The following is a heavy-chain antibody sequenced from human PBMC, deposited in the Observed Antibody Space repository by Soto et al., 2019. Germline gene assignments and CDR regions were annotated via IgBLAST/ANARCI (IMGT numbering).Heavy chain of an antibody. V-gene: IGHV4-34*01. CDR3: ARRAKGSGGSGTFDY. CDR2: INHSGST. J-gene: IGHJ4*02. Sequence: QVQLQQWGAGLLKPSETLSLTCAVYGGSFSGYYWSWIRQPPGKGLEWSAEINHSGSTNYNPSLKSRVTISVDTSKNQFSLKLSSVTAADTAVYYCARRAKGSGGSGTFDYWGQGTLVTVSS. CDR1: GGSFSGYY. D-gene: IGHD2-15*01.